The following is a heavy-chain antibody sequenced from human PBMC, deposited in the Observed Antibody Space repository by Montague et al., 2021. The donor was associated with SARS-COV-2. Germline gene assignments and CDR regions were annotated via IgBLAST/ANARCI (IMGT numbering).Heavy chain of an antibody. V-gene: IGHV4-59*08. CDR2: IFKNGKT. D-gene: IGHD3-22*01. CDR1: GVSITDDA. Sequence: SETLSLTCTVSGVSITDDAWSWIRQPPGQGPGWTVDIFKNGKTAYNPPLRSRVLTSVDTSKSQFSLNVTSVTAAVTAVYYCARYYERSLDVWGQGTTVTVPS. CDR3: ARYYERSLDV. J-gene: IGHJ6*02.